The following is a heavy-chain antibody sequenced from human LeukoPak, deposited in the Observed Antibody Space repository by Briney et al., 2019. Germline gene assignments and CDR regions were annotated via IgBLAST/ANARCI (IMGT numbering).Heavy chain of an antibody. CDR2: ISSSSTNT. V-gene: IGHV3-21*01. CDR3: ARVSGDSYAYSDYYYMDV. Sequence: GGSLRLSCAASGFTFSSDSMNWVRQAPGKGLEWVSSISSSSTNTFYADSVKGRFTISRDNAKNSLYLQMNSLRDEDTAVYYCARVSGDSYAYSDYYYMDVWGKGTTVTVSS. D-gene: IGHD5-18*01. CDR1: GFTFSSDS. J-gene: IGHJ6*03.